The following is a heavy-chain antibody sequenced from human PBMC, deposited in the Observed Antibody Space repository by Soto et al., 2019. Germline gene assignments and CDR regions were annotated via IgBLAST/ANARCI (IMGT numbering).Heavy chain of an antibody. CDR3: ARDSFEGSGSYYNHNYYYYYGMDV. Sequence: ASVKVSCKASGYTFTGYYMHWVRQAPGQGLEWMGWINPNSGGTNYAQKFQGWVTMTRDTSISTAYMELSRLRSDDTAVYYCARDSFEGSGSYYNHNYYYYYGMDVWGQGTTVTVSS. CDR1: GYTFTGYY. CDR2: INPNSGGT. V-gene: IGHV1-2*04. D-gene: IGHD3-10*01. J-gene: IGHJ6*02.